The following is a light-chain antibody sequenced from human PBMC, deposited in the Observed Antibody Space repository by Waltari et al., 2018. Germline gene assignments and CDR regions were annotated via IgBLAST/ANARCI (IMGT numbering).Light chain of an antibody. Sequence: EIVMTQSPTTLSVSPGERATLSCRASQSVGINLAWHQHKHGQAPRLLIYGASTRATCIPARFSGSGSRTEFTLTISSLQSEDFAIYYCQQYNNWLEITFGPGTKVDIK. V-gene: IGKV3D-15*01. CDR3: QQYNNWLEIT. CDR1: QSVGIN. CDR2: GAS. J-gene: IGKJ3*01.